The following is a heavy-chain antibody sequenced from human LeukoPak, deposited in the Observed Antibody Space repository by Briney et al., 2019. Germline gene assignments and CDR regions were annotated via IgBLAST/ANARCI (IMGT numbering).Heavy chain of an antibody. CDR1: GSTVSSNY. V-gene: IGHV3-66*01. Sequence: PGGSLRLSCAASGSTVSSNYMSWVRQAPGKGLEWVSVIYSGGSTYYADSVKGRFTISRDNSKNTLYLQMNSLRAEDTAVYYCASGSGYYYDSSGYFDYWGQGTLVTVSS. D-gene: IGHD3-22*01. J-gene: IGHJ4*02. CDR3: ASGSGYYYDSSGYFDY. CDR2: IYSGGST.